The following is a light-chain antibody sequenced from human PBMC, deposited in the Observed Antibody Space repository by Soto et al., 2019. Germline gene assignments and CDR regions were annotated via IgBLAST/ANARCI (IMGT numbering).Light chain of an antibody. V-gene: IGLV2-14*01. CDR1: SSDVGGYNY. CDR2: EVS. CDR3: SSYTSSSPLV. Sequence: QSVLTQPASVSGSPGQSITISCTGTSSDVGGYNYVSWYQQHPGKAPKLMIYEVSNRPSGVSNRFSGSKSGNTASLTISGPQAEDEAIYYCSSYTSSSPLVFGPGTKLTVL. J-gene: IGLJ1*01.